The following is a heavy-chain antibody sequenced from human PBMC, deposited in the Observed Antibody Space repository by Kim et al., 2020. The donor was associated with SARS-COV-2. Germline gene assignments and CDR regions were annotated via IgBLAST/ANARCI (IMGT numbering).Heavy chain of an antibody. J-gene: IGHJ4*02. D-gene: IGHD3-16*02. Sequence: YFADSGQGRFTISRDTSTNTVYLQMSSLRTEDTAVYYCVKGFGGVIVRSYWGQGTLVTVSS. V-gene: IGHV3-64D*06. CDR3: VKGFGGVIVRSY.